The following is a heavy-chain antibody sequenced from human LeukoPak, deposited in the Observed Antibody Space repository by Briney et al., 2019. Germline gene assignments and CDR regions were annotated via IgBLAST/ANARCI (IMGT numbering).Heavy chain of an antibody. V-gene: IGHV3-23*01. CDR1: GFTFSSYA. J-gene: IGHJ4*02. CDR3: ANPKADDFWSGYPFDY. CDR2: ISGSGGST. Sequence: GGSLRLSCAGSGFTFSSYAMSWVRQAPGKGLEWVSAISGSGGSTYYADSVKGRFTISRDNSKNTLYLQMNSLRAEDTAVYYCANPKADDFWSGYPFDYWGQGTLVTVSS. D-gene: IGHD3-3*01.